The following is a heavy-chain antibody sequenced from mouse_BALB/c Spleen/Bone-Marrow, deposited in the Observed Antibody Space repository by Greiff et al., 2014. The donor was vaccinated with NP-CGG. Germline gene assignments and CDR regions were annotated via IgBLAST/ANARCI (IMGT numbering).Heavy chain of an antibody. Sequence: VKLVESGPGLVKPSQSLSITCTVSGFSLTTYGLHWVRQSPGKGLEWLGVIWSGGGTDYNAAFTSRLIITKDNSKSQVFFKMNSLQTNDTAMYYCARKGYTGYFDVWGAGTTVTVSS. CDR1: GFSLTTYG. D-gene: IGHD2-2*01. CDR2: IWSGGGT. CDR3: ARKGYTGYFDV. J-gene: IGHJ1*01. V-gene: IGHV2-2*02.